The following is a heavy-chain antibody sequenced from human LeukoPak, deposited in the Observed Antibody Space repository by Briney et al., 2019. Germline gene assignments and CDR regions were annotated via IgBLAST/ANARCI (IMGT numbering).Heavy chain of an antibody. J-gene: IGHJ4*02. CDR1: GFTFSRHT. V-gene: IGHV3-48*04. Sequence: GGSLRLSCAASGFTFSRHTMNWVRQAPGKGLEWISYISSSSDIIFYADSVKGRFTISRDNAKNTLYLQMNSLRAEDTAVYYCAREWNSRARFDYWGQGSLVTVSS. D-gene: IGHD1/OR15-1a*01. CDR3: AREWNSRARFDY. CDR2: ISSSSDII.